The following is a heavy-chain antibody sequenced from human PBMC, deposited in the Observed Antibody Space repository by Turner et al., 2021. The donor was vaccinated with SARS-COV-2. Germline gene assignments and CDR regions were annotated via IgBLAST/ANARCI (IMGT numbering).Heavy chain of an antibody. CDR1: GSSITSSTYY. V-gene: IGHV4-39*01. Sequence: QLQLQESGPGLVKPSETLSLTCTVSGSSITSSTYYWGWIRQPPGKGLDWIGSIFSSGSTYYNPSLKSRVTISVDTSKNQFSLKLTSVTAADTAVYYCARSYHTYYFDYWGQGTLGTVSS. CDR2: IFSSGST. J-gene: IGHJ4*02. CDR3: ARSYHTYYFDY. D-gene: IGHD2-2*01.